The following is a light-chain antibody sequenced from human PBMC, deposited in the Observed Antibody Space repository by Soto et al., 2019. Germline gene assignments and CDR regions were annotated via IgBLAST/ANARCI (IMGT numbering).Light chain of an antibody. J-gene: IGKJ1*01. CDR1: QRVTDGY. Sequence: EIVLTQSPGTLSLSPGERATLSCRASQRVTDGYVAWYHQKPGQAPRLLIYGASNRATGIPDRFSGSGSAGTDFTLTISRLEPEDFTVYYCQQYGRSPWTFGQGTKLEIK. V-gene: IGKV3-20*01. CDR3: QQYGRSPWT. CDR2: GAS.